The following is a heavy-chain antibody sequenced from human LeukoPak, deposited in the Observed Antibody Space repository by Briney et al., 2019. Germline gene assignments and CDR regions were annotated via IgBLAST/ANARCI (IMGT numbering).Heavy chain of an antibody. CDR2: IYYSGST. V-gene: IGHV4-39*07. Sequence: SETLSLTCTVSGGSISSSSYYWGWIRQPPGKGLEWIGSIYYSGSTYYNPSLKSRVTISVDTSKNQFSLKLSSVTAADTAVYYCARETDPGVVVAATVYHNWSDPWGQGTLVTVSS. J-gene: IGHJ5*02. CDR1: GGSISSSSYY. D-gene: IGHD2-15*01. CDR3: ARETDPGVVVAATVYHNWSDP.